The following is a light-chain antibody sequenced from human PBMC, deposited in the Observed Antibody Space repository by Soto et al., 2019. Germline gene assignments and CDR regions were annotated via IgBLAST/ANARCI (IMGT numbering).Light chain of an antibody. CDR1: QTITTY. CDR3: QRSHRTPWT. Sequence: DILMTHSPSSLSASVGDRVTITCRASQTITTYLNWYQQKRGKAPQLLIYGASSFQSGVPSSFTGIGSGTDFPLTISSLQHEDFATYHCQRSHRTPWTFGQGTKVEIK. J-gene: IGKJ1*01. V-gene: IGKV1-39*01. CDR2: GAS.